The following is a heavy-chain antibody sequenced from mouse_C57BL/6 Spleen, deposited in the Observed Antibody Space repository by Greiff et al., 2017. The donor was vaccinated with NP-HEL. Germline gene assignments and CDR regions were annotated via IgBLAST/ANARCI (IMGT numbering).Heavy chain of an antibody. V-gene: IGHV5-4*01. Sequence: EVMLVESGGGLVKPGGSLKLSCAASGFTFSSYAMSWVRQTPEKRLEWVATISDGGSYTYYPDNVKGRFTISRDNAKNNLYLQMSHLKSEDTAMYYCARDRGYGSSYVRYFDVWGTGTTVTVSS. CDR1: GFTFSSYA. J-gene: IGHJ1*03. D-gene: IGHD1-1*01. CDR3: ARDRGYGSSYVRYFDV. CDR2: ISDGGSYT.